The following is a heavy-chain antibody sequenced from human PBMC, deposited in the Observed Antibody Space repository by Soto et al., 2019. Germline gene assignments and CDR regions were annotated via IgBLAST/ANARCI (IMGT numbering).Heavy chain of an antibody. Sequence: EVQLVESGGGLVKPGGSLRLSCAASGFTFSTYSMNWVRQAPGKGLEWVSSISSSSSYIYYADSVKGRFTISRDNATNSLYLQMNSLRAEDTALYYCAREIRVSSWPFDYWGQGTLVTVSS. CDR1: GFTFSTYS. J-gene: IGHJ4*02. D-gene: IGHD6-13*01. CDR3: AREIRVSSWPFDY. V-gene: IGHV3-21*01. CDR2: ISSSSSYI.